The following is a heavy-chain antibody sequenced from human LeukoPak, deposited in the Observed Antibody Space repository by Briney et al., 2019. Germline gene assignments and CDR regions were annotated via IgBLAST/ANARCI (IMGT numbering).Heavy chain of an antibody. CDR1: GFTFSSYG. J-gene: IGHJ4*02. CDR2: INWNGGST. Sequence: GGSLRLSCAASGFTFSSYGMSWVRQAPGKGLEWVSGINWNGGSTGYADSVKGRFTISRDNAKNSLYLQMNSLRAEDTALYYCARINYYGSGSYYSTFDYWGQGTLVTVSS. V-gene: IGHV3-20*04. D-gene: IGHD3-10*01. CDR3: ARINYYGSGSYYSTFDY.